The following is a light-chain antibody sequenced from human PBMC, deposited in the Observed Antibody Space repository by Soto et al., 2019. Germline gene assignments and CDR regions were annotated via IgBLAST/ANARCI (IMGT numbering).Light chain of an antibody. Sequence: DIQMTQSPSSLSASVGDRISITCRASQSVSSYLNWYQQKPGKAPRLLIYAASHLQTGVPSRFRGSGSGTDFTLTISRLQAEDVAVYYCQQYYTSPLTFGGGTKVDIK. V-gene: IGKV1-39*01. J-gene: IGKJ4*01. CDR3: QQYYTSPLT. CDR2: AAS. CDR1: QSVSSY.